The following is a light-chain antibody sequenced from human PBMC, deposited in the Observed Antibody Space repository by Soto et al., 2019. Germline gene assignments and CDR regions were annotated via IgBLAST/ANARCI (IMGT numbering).Light chain of an antibody. CDR3: QQYNNWPSGT. V-gene: IGKV3-15*01. J-gene: IGKJ1*01. Sequence: EIVMTQSPATLSVSPGERATVSCRASQSVSSNLAWYQQKPGQAPRLLIYGASTRATGIPARFSGSGSGTEFTLTNSSLQSEDFAAYYCQQYNNWPSGTFGQGTKVDIK. CDR1: QSVSSN. CDR2: GAS.